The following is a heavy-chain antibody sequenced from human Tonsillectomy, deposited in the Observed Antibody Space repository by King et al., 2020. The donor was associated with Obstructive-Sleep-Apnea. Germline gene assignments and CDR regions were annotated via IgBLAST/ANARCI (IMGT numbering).Heavy chain of an antibody. CDR1: GGSFSDYY. CDR3: ARLLHYYDSSGLIYYYYGMDV. CDR2: INHSGST. V-gene: IGHV4-34*01. D-gene: IGHD3-22*01. Sequence: VQLQQWGAGLLKPSETLSLTCAVYGGSFSDYYWSWIRQPPGKGLEWIGEINHSGSTNYNPSLKSRVTISVDTSKNQFSLKLSSVTAADTAVDYCARLLHYYDSSGLIYYYYGMDVWGQGTTVTVSS. J-gene: IGHJ6*02.